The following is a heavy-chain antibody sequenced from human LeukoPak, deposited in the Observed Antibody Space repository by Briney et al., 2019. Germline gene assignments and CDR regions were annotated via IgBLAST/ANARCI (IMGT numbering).Heavy chain of an antibody. CDR2: IYTSGST. D-gene: IGHD4-11*01. CDR1: GGSISSGSYY. CDR3: ARVTVIRVDY. Sequence: SETLSLTCTVSGGSISSGSYYWSWIRQPAGKGLEWIGRIYTSGSTNYNPSLKSRVTISVDTPKNPFSLKLISVTAADTAVYYGARVTVIRVDYWGQGTLVTVSS. V-gene: IGHV4-61*02. J-gene: IGHJ4*02.